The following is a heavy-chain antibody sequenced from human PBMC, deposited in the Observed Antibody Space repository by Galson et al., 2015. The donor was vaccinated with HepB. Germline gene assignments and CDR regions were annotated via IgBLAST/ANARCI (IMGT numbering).Heavy chain of an antibody. CDR2: IIPILGIA. Sequence: SVKVSCKASGGTFSSYTISWVRQAPGQGLEWMGRIIPILGIANYAQKFQGRVTITADKSTSTAYMELSSLRSEDTAVYYCARVPRADSSGWYVGYFDYWGQGTLVTVSS. CDR3: ARVPRADSSGWYVGYFDY. J-gene: IGHJ4*02. D-gene: IGHD6-19*01. CDR1: GGTFSSYT. V-gene: IGHV1-69*02.